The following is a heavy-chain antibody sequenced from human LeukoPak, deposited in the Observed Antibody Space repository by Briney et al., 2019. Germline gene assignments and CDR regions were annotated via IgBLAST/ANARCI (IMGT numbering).Heavy chain of an antibody. J-gene: IGHJ5*02. CDR3: ARSGGPGTYHQLRNNWFDP. CDR1: GFTFSSYA. Sequence: GSLRLSCAASGFTFSSYAMSWVRQAPGKGLEWVSGISDSGGNTYYADSVKGRFTISRDNAKNSLYLQMNSLRGEDTAVYYCARSGGPGTYHQLRNNWFDPWGQGTLVTVSS. CDR2: ISDSGGNT. V-gene: IGHV3-23*01. D-gene: IGHD3-10*01.